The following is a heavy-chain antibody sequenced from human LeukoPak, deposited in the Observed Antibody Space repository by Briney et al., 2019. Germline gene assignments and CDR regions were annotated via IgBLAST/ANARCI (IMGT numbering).Heavy chain of an antibody. CDR2: INHSGST. V-gene: IGHV4-34*01. CDR3: ATTVTTSSYYYYGMDV. Sequence: SETLSLTCTVYGGSFSDYYWSWTRQPPGKGLEWIGEINHSGSTNYNPSLMSRVTISVDTSKNQFSLRLSSVTAADTAVYYCATTVTTSSYYYYGMDVWGQGTTVTVSS. D-gene: IGHD4-17*01. J-gene: IGHJ6*02. CDR1: GGSFSDYY.